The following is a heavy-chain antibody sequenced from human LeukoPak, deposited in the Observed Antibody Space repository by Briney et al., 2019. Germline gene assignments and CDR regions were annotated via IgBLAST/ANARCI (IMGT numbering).Heavy chain of an antibody. D-gene: IGHD3-10*01. J-gene: IGHJ4*02. CDR3: ARVQGGGFRTADF. CDR2: ISFDGSSK. CDR1: GFTFSSYG. Sequence: GGSLRLSCAASGFTFSSYGIDWVRQAPGKGLEWVAIISFDGSSKYYADSVKGRFTISRDNSRNTVFLQMNSLRGEDTAIYYCARVQGGGFRTADFWGQGTVVTVSS. V-gene: IGHV3-30*03.